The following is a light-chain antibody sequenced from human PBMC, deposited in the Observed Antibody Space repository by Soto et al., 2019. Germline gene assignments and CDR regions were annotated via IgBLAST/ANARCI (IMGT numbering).Light chain of an antibody. V-gene: IGKV1-33*01. Sequence: DIQMTQSPSSLSASVGDRVTITCQASHDISNYLNWYQQKPGKAPKLLIYDASNLETGVPSRFSGSGSGTDFTFTISSLQPEDIATYYCQQFDSLPYTFGQGTKLEIK. CDR1: HDISNY. CDR3: QQFDSLPYT. CDR2: DAS. J-gene: IGKJ2*01.